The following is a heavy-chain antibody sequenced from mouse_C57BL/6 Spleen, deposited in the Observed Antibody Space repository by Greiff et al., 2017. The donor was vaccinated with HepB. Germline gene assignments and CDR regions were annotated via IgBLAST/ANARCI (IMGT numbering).Heavy chain of an antibody. J-gene: IGHJ2*01. CDR3: ARWTAQATIFDY. D-gene: IGHD3-2*02. CDR1: GYAFSSYW. Sequence: QVQLQQSGAELVKPGASVKISCKASGYAFSSYWMNWVKQRPGKGLEWIGQIYPGDGDTNYNGKFKGKATLTADKSSSTAYMQLSSLTSEDSAVYFCARWTAQATIFDYWGQGTTLTVSS. CDR2: IYPGDGDT. V-gene: IGHV1-80*01.